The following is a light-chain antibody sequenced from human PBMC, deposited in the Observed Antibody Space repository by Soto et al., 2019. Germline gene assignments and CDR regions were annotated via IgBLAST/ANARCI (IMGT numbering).Light chain of an antibody. CDR3: QHYKIWLGT. CDR2: GAS. V-gene: IGKV3-15*01. CDR1: QSVFNN. J-gene: IGKJ4*01. Sequence: EIVLTQSPGTLSLSPGERATISCRASQSVFNNYLAWYQQKLGQAPRLLIYGASTRATGIPARFSGSGSGTEFILTISCLQSEDFALYYCQHYKIWLGTFGGGTNVDIK.